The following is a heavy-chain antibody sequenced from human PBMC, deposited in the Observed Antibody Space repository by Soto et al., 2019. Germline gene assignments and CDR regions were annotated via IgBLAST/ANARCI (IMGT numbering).Heavy chain of an antibody. CDR2: IYSGGST. V-gene: IGHV3-53*01. J-gene: IGHJ6*02. Sequence: EVQLVESGGGLIQPGGSLRLSCAASGFTVSSNYMSWVRQAPGKGLEWVSVIYSGGSTYYADSVKGRFTISRDNSKNTLYLQMNSLRAEDTAVYYCARVALWFGYGMDVWGQGTTVTVS. D-gene: IGHD3-10*01. CDR1: GFTVSSNY. CDR3: ARVALWFGYGMDV.